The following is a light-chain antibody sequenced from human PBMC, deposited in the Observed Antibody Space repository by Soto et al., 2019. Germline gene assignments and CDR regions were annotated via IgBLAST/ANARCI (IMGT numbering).Light chain of an antibody. V-gene: IGLV1-47*01. CDR2: RNN. Sequence: QSVLTQPPSASGTPGQWVTISCSGSSSNIGSNYVYWYQQLPGAAPKLVIYRNNQRPSGVPDRFSGSKSGTSASLAISGLRSEDEADYYCAAWDASLSACVFGNGTKLTVL. CDR1: SSNIGSNY. J-gene: IGLJ1*01. CDR3: AAWDASLSACV.